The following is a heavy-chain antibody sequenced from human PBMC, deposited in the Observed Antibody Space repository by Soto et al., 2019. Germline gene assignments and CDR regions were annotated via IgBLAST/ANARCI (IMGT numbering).Heavy chain of an antibody. V-gene: IGHV5-51*01. CDR1: GYSFTSYW. D-gene: IGHD3-10*01. Sequence: LGESLKISCKGSGYSFTSYWIGWVRQMPGKGLEWMGIIYPGDSDTRYSPSFQGQVTISADKSISTAYLQWSSLKASDTAMYYCARQVPGGSGTPYYFDYWGQGTLVTVSS. CDR3: ARQVPGGSGTPYYFDY. J-gene: IGHJ4*02. CDR2: IYPGDSDT.